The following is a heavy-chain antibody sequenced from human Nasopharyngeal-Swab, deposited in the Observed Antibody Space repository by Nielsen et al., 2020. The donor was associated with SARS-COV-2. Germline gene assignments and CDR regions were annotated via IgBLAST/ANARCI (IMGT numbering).Heavy chain of an antibody. D-gene: IGHD6-13*01. CDR1: RFTFTRGTFA. CDR2: ISYDGSNK. CDR3: ARDSGQELVAYYFGMDV. J-gene: IGHJ6*02. Sequence: GESLKISCAVSRFTFTRGTFAMHWVRPTPDKGLEWVSPISYDGSNKYYGDSVKGRFTISRDSSRNTLYLQMNNLRPEDTAIYYCARDSGQELVAYYFGMDVWGQGTTVIVSS. V-gene: IGHV3-30*04.